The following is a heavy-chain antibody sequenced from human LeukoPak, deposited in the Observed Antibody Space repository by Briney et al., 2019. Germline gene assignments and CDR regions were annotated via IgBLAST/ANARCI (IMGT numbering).Heavy chain of an antibody. Sequence: SQTLSLTCTVSGGSIVSGGYYWSWIRQRPGKGLEWIEYIYYSGATYYNPSLKSRVIISVDTSKNQFSLKLSSVTAADTAVYYCAKYDSSGNSGFDCWGKGTLVTVSS. CDR2: IYYSGAT. CDR3: AKYDSSGNSGFDC. J-gene: IGHJ4*02. CDR1: GGSIVSGGYY. D-gene: IGHD3-22*01. V-gene: IGHV4-31*03.